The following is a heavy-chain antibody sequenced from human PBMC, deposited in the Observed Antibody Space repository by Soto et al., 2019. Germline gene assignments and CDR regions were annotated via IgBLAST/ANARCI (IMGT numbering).Heavy chain of an antibody. CDR3: ARESYNWNSDF. CDR2: MNSNNGDT. Sequence: QVQLVQSGAEVKGPGASVKVSCKASRYTFTAYFIHWVRQAPGQGLEWMGWMNSNNGDTFYAQKYQGRITMTRDASINTAFMALSRLRSDDTAVYYCARESYNWNSDFCRQGSLVPVSS. D-gene: IGHD1-20*01. V-gene: IGHV1-2*02. CDR1: RYTFTAYF. J-gene: IGHJ4*02.